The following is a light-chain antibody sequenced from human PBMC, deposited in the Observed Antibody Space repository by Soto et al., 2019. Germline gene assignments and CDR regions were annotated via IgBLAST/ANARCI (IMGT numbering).Light chain of an antibody. CDR2: AAS. CDR3: QQSYSTPQT. V-gene: IGKV1-39*01. CDR1: QSISSY. Sequence: DIQMTQSPSSLSASVGDRVTITCRASQSISSYLNWYQQKPGKAPKLLIYAASSLQSGVPSRFSGSRSGTDFTLTISSLQPEDFANYHHQQSYSTPQTFGQGTKLEIK. J-gene: IGKJ2*01.